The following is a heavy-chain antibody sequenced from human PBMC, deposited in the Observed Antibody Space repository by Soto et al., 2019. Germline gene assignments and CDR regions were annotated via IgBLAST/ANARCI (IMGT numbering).Heavy chain of an antibody. CDR2: IDTNNGRT. J-gene: IGHJ4*02. CDR3: ARGHWTQTLADYYLDS. CDR1: GFTFTGSS. V-gene: IGHV1-3*04. Sequence: ASVKVSCKASGFTFTGSSIHWVRQAPGQNLQWLGWIDTNNGRTKYSQSFQGRVTITRDTSASTAYMELNSLKSEDTAVYYCARGHWTQTLADYYLDSWAQGTLVTVSS. D-gene: IGHD1-1*01.